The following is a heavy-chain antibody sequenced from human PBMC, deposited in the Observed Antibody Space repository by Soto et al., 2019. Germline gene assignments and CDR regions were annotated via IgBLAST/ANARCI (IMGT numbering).Heavy chain of an antibody. CDR1: GFTFSSYW. CDR3: ARDPPYYDFWRGYFSLLGTYYYYGMDV. CDR2: IKQDGSEK. V-gene: IGHV3-7*03. D-gene: IGHD3-3*01. Sequence: GSLRLSCAAXGFTFSSYWMSWVRQAPGKGLEWVANIKQDGSEKYYVDSVKGRFTISRDNAKNSLYLQMNSLRAEDTAVYYCARDPPYYDFWRGYFSLLGTYYYYGMDVWGQGTTVTVSS. J-gene: IGHJ6*02.